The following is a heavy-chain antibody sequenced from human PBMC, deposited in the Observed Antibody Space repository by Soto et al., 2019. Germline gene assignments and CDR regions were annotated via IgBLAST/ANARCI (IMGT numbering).Heavy chain of an antibody. Sequence: GASVEVSCKDSGDTFTNSGCSWVRQAHGQGLEWVGWIRVNNGDTHYAQKLQGRVTMTTDTSTSTAFMELRSLRSDDTAVYYCARDQSWHDLVWWFDPWGQGTLVTVSS. V-gene: IGHV1-18*01. J-gene: IGHJ5*02. CDR1: GDTFTNSG. CDR3: ARDQSWHDLVWWFDP. D-gene: IGHD1-1*01. CDR2: IRVNNGDT.